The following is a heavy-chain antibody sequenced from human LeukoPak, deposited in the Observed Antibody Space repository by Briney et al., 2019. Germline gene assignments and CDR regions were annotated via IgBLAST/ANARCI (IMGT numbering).Heavy chain of an antibody. D-gene: IGHD6-13*01. CDR3: AREGSSRSLQH. CDR1: DFTFSNYW. CDR2: IKQAGSEK. V-gene: IGHV3-7*01. Sequence: PGGSLRLSCAASDFTFSNYWMSWVRQAPGKGLEWVANIKQAGSEKYYVDSVKGRFTISRDNAKNSLFLQMNSLRAEDTAVYYCAREGSSRSLQHWGQGTLVTVSS. J-gene: IGHJ1*01.